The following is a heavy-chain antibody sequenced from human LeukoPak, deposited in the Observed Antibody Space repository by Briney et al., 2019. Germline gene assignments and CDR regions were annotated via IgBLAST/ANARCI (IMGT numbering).Heavy chain of an antibody. V-gene: IGHV4-59*01. CDR1: GGSISSYY. J-gene: IGHJ5*02. D-gene: IGHD3-10*01. CDR2: IYYSGST. CDR3: ARDYYGSESNWFDP. Sequence: SETLSLTCTVSGGSISSYYWSWIRQPPGKGLEWIGYIYYSGSTNYNPSLKSRVTISVDTSKNQFPLKLSSVTAADTAVYYCARDYYGSESNWFDPWGQGTLVTVSS.